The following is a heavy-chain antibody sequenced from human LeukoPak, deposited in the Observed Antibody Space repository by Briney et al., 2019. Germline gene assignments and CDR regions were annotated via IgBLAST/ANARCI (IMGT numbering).Heavy chain of an antibody. CDR1: GGTFSSYA. D-gene: IGHD6-13*01. J-gene: IGHJ4*02. V-gene: IGHV1-69*05. CDR3: AREGYSSSWYIGKRYAMSDC. CDR2: IIPIFGTA. Sequence: ASVKVSCKASGGTFSSYAISWVRQAPGQGLEWMGRIIPIFGTANYAQKFQGRVTITTDESTSTAYMELSSLRSEDTAVYYCAREGYSSSWYIGKRYAMSDCWGQGTLVTVSS.